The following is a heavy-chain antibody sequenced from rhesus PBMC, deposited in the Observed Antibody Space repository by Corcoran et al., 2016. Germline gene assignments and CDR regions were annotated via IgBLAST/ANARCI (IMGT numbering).Heavy chain of an antibody. D-gene: IGHD1-14*01. V-gene: IGHV3-54*02. CDR1: GFTFSSYG. Sequence: EVQLVESGGGLVQPGGSLRLSCAASGFTFSSYGMHWVRQAPGRGLAWVAVISYYGSNKDYAESVKDRLTIYRDKSKSMLYIKMNKLRLEDTAVYYCARERSIAGTTRDAFDFWGQGLRVTVSS. J-gene: IGHJ3*01. CDR2: ISYYGSNK. CDR3: ARERSIAGTTRDAFDF.